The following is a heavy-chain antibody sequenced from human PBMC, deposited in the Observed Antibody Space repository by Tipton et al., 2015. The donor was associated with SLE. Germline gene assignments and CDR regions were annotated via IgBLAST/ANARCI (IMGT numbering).Heavy chain of an antibody. D-gene: IGHD3-10*01. CDR3: VRGGFGSGLDC. CDR1: GFAFNNYA. J-gene: IGHJ4*02. Sequence: SLRLSCTASGFAFNNYAFHWVRQAPGKGLQWVAFIQYDASNKYYADSVKGRFTLSRDNAKNAVYLQMNSLRAEDTAVYYCVRGGFGSGLDCWGQGTLVTVSP. V-gene: IGHV3-30*04. CDR2: IQYDASNK.